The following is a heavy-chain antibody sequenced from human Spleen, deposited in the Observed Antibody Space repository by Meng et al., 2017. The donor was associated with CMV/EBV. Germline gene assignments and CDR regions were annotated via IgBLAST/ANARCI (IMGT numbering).Heavy chain of an antibody. V-gene: IGHV3-23*01. CDR1: GFTFSSYA. CDR3: ATISVVVRVAMVDV. CDR2: ISGSGGRT. D-gene: IGHD2-2*01. Sequence: GESLKISCAASGFTFSSYAMSWVRQAPGKGLEWVSAISGSGGRTYDADSVKGRFTISRDNSKNTLYLQMNSLRAEDTAVYYCATISVVVRVAMVDVWGQGTTVTVSS. J-gene: IGHJ6*02.